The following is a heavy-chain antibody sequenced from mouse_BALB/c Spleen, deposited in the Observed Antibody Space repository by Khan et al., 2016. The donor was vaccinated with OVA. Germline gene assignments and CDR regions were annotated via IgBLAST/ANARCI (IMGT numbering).Heavy chain of an antibody. V-gene: IGHV2-2*02. Sequence: QVQLQQSGPGLVQPSQSLSITCTVSGFSLTNYSVHWVRQSPGKGLEWLGVIWSAGSTDYNAAFISRLTIRKDNSRSQGFFKMNSLQPNDTAIYFCARRGYDYGRGALFAYWGQGTLVTVSA. CDR2: IWSAGST. CDR1: GFSLTNYS. J-gene: IGHJ3*01. CDR3: ARRGYDYGRGALFAY. D-gene: IGHD2-4*01.